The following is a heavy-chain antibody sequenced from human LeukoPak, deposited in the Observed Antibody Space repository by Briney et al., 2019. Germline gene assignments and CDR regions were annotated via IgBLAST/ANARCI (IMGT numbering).Heavy chain of an antibody. J-gene: IGHJ6*03. D-gene: IGHD1-26*01. V-gene: IGHV3-7*01. CDR3: ARDHYSGSYSAYYYYYMDV. CDR2: IKQDGSQK. Sequence: GGSLRLSCAASGFTFSSHWMNWVRQAPGKGLEWLANIKQDGSQKNYVDCGKGRFTISRDNAKSSLYLQMNSLRAEDTAVYYCARDHYSGSYSAYYYYYMDVWGKGTTVTVSS. CDR1: GFTFSSHW.